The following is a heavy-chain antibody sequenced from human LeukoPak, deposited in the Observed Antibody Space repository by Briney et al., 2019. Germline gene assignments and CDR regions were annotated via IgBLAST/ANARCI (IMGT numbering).Heavy chain of an antibody. D-gene: IGHD3-10*01. CDR3: ARQISRIALIRERPRGWLDP. Sequence: SETLSLTCSVAGGSIRYSSYYWTWIRQPPGKGLEWIGNIHSSGSTDYNPSLKSRVTMSVDTSKNEFSLRVNSVTAADTAVYYCARQISRIALIRERPRGWLDPWGQGTLVTVSS. J-gene: IGHJ5*02. CDR2: IHSSGST. CDR1: GGSIRYSSYY. V-gene: IGHV4-39*01.